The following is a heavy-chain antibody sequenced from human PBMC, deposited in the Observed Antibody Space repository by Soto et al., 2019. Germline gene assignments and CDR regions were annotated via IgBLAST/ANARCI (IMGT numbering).Heavy chain of an antibody. D-gene: IGHD4-17*01. J-gene: IGHJ5*02. CDR2: IIPIFGTA. V-gene: IGHV1-69*13. CDR3: ARDFGDYTNENWFDP. CDR1: GGTFSSYA. Sequence: ASVKVSCKASGGTFSSYAISWVRQAPGQGLEWMGGIIPIFGTANYAQKFQGRVTITADESTSTAYMELSSLRSEDTAVYYCARDFGDYTNENWFDPWGQGTLVTVSS.